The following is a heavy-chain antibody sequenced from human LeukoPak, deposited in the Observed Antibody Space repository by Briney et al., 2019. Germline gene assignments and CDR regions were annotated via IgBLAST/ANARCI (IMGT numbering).Heavy chain of an antibody. J-gene: IGHJ4*02. V-gene: IGHV4-30-4*08. D-gene: IGHD3-3*01. CDR1: GGSISSGDYY. CDR2: IYYSGST. Sequence: KPSETLSLTCTVPGGSISSGDYYWSWIRQPPGKGLEWIGYIYYSGSTYYNPSLKSRVTISVDTSKNQFSLKLSSVTAADTAVYYCARASVVPYDFWSGYSFDYWGQGTLVTVSS. CDR3: ARASVVPYDFWSGYSFDY.